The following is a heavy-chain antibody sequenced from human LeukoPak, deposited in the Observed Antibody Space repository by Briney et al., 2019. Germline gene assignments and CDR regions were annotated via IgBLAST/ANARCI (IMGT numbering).Heavy chain of an antibody. CDR2: ISWDGGGT. J-gene: IGHJ4*02. Sequence: GGSLRLSCAASGFTFDDYAMHWVRQTPGKGLEWVSLISWDGGGTFYADSVKGRFTISRDNSKNSLYLQMNSLRTEDTALYYCARDWLRYCTSISCYIPIRWGQGTLVTVSS. D-gene: IGHD2-2*02. V-gene: IGHV3-43D*03. CDR3: ARDWLRYCTSISCYIPIR. CDR1: GFTFDDYA.